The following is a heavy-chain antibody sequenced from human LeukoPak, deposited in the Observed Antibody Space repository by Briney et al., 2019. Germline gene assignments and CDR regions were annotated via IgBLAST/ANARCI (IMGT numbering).Heavy chain of an antibody. CDR3: ARQWLGSQCFDP. V-gene: IGHV1-2*02. CDR2: INPNSGGT. CDR1: GYTFTGYY. J-gene: IGHJ5*02. D-gene: IGHD6-19*01. Sequence: ASVKVSCKASGYTFTGYYIHWVRQAPGQGLEWMGWINPNSGGTKYAQKFQGRVTMTRDTSISTAYMELNGLRSDDTAVYYCARQWLGSQCFDPWGQGTLVTVSS.